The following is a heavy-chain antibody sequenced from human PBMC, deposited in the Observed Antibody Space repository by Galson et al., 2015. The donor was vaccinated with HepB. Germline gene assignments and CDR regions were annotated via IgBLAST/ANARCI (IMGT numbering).Heavy chain of an antibody. Sequence: SVKVSCKASGYTFTSYYMHWVRQAPGQGLEWMGIINPSGGSTSYAQKFQGRVTMTRDTSTSTVYMELSSLRSEDTAVYHCARGDYYDSSGYYYENWFDPWGQGTLVTVSS. CDR3: ARGDYYDSSGYYYENWFDP. D-gene: IGHD3-22*01. J-gene: IGHJ5*02. CDR1: GYTFTSYY. V-gene: IGHV1-46*03. CDR2: INPSGGST.